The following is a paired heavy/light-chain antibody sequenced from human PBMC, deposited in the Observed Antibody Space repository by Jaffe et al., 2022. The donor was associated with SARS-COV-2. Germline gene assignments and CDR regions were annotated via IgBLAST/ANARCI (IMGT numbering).Heavy chain of an antibody. CDR2: IHSDGIST. CDR1: GFTFSSYW. J-gene: IGHJ4*02. D-gene: IGHD3-10*01. CDR3: ARVSLVRAVTVDY. V-gene: IGHV3-74*01. Sequence: EVQLVESGGGLVQPGGSLRLSCAASGFTFSSYWMHWVRQAPGRGLVWVSRIHSDGISTTYADSVKGRFTISRDNAKNTLYLQMNSLRAEDTAVYYCARVSLVRAVTVDYWGQGTLVTVSS.
Light chain of an antibody. J-gene: IGLJ2*01. CDR2: DVT. V-gene: IGLV2-14*01. Sequence: QSALTQPASVSGSPGQSITISCTGTSSDVGGYNYVSWYQQHPGKAPKLMIYDVTNRPSGVSNRFSGSKSGNTASLTISGLQAEDEADYYCSSYTTISTLDVVFGGGTKLTVL. CDR1: SSDVGGYNY. CDR3: SSYTTISTLDVV.